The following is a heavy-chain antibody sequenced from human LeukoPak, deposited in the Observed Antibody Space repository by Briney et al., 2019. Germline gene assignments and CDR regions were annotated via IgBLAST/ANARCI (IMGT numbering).Heavy chain of an antibody. CDR2: ISYDGSNK. Sequence: PGGSLRLSCAASGFTFSSYGMHWVRQAPGKGLEWVAVISYDGSNKYYADSVKGRFTISRDNSKNTLYLQMNSLRAEDTAVYYCAKVWGRAMVFDYWGQGTLVTVSS. CDR3: AKVWGRAMVFDY. J-gene: IGHJ4*02. D-gene: IGHD5-18*01. V-gene: IGHV3-30*18. CDR1: GFTFSSYG.